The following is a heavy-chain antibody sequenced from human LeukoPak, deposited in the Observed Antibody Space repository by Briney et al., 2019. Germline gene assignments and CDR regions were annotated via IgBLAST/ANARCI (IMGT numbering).Heavy chain of an antibody. V-gene: IGHV4-4*07. J-gene: IGHJ4*02. Sequence: SETLSLTCSVSGDYISGYHWNWVRQSVGRGLQWIGRVFVSERSYYNPSLKSRLHMSLDTSKNQFSLKLSSVTAADTAVYYCARDRSGYYRDSSSGFYPRGYYFDYWGQGTLVTVSS. CDR1: GDYISGYH. CDR3: ARDRSGYYRDSSSGFYPRGYYFDY. CDR2: VFVSERS. D-gene: IGHD3-22*01.